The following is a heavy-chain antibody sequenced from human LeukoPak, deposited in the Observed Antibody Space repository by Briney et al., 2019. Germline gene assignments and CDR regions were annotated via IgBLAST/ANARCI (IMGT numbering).Heavy chain of an antibody. J-gene: IGHJ4*02. CDR3: ARLMVRGVIKVLFDY. CDR1: GYSFTGYW. V-gene: IGHV5-51*01. D-gene: IGHD3-10*01. CDR2: IYPGDSDA. Sequence: KAGESLKISCKGSGYSFTGYWIGWVRQMPGKGLEWMGIIYPGDSDARYSPSFQGQVTISADKSISTAYLQWSSLKASDTAMYYCARLMVRGVIKVLFDYWGQGTLVTVSS.